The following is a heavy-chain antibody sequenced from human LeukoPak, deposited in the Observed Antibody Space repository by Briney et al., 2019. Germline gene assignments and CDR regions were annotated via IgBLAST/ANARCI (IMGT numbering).Heavy chain of an antibody. Sequence: GGSLRLSCAASGFTFSNAWMNWVRQAPGKGLEWVGRIKSKTDGGTTDYAAPVKGRFTISRDDSKNTLYLQMNSLKPEDTAVYYCTTVQVAYCGGDCYSDGMDVWGQGTTVTVSS. CDR2: IKSKTDGGTT. V-gene: IGHV3-15*07. CDR1: GFTFSNAW. D-gene: IGHD2-21*02. CDR3: TTVQVAYCGGDCYSDGMDV. J-gene: IGHJ6*02.